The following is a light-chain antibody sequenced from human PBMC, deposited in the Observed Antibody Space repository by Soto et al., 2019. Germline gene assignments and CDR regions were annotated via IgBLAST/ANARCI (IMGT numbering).Light chain of an antibody. V-gene: IGKV3D-15*01. CDR1: QSVSTN. J-gene: IGKJ1*01. CDR3: QQYDKWPET. CDR2: GAS. Sequence: EVVMTQSPATVSVSPGERATLSCRASQSVSTNLAWYQQKPGQAPRLLIYGASGRATAIPARFSGSGFGTEFTLTISSLQSEDCAIYYCQQYDKWPETFGQGTKVEIK.